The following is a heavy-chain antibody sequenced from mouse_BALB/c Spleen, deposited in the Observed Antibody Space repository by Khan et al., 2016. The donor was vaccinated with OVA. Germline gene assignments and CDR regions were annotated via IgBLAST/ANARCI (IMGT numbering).Heavy chain of an antibody. D-gene: IGHD2-10*01. J-gene: IGHJ4*01. CDR3: ARPPYFSYAMDN. CDR2: INTYTGEP. V-gene: IGHV9-3-1*01. Sequence: QIQLVQSGPELKKPGETVKISCKASGHTFTNFGMNWVKQAPGKGLKWMGWINTYTGEPTYADDFNGRFAFSLEASASTAYLLINNLTNEDTATYFCARPPYFSYAMDNGGQGTSVTVSS. CDR1: GHTFTNFG.